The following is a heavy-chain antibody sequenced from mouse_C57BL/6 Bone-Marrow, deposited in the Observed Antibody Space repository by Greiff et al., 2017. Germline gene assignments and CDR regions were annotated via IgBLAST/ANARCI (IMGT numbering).Heavy chain of an antibody. J-gene: IGHJ1*03. CDR2: INPNNGGT. V-gene: IGHV1-18*01. CDR3: ARGIYDGPWYFDV. CDR1: GYTFTDYN. Sequence: EVQLQESGPELVKPGASVKIPCKASGYTFTDYNMDWVKQSHGKSLEWIGDINPNNGGTIYNQKFKGKATLTVDKSSSTAYMELRSLTSEDTAVYYCARGIYDGPWYFDVWGTGTTVTVSS. D-gene: IGHD2-3*01.